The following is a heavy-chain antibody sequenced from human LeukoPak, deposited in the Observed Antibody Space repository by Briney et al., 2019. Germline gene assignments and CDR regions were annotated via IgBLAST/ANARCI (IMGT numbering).Heavy chain of an antibody. D-gene: IGHD3-10*01. CDR1: GGSFSGYY. V-gene: IGHV4-34*01. J-gene: IGHJ4*02. Sequence: SETLSLTCAAYGGSFSGYYWSWIRQPPGKGLEWIGEINHSGSTNYNPSLKSRVTISADTSKNQFSLKLSSVTAADTAVYYCARSRGLNYYGSGSPNNYWGQGTLVTVSS. CDR2: INHSGST. CDR3: ARSRGLNYYGSGSPNNY.